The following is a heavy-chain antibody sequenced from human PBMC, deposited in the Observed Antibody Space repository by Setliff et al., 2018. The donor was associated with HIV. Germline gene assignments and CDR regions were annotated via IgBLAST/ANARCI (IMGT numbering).Heavy chain of an antibody. V-gene: IGHV2-70*04. Sequence: SGPTLVNPTQTLTLTCTFSGFSLSTNRMRVSWIRQPPGKALEWLARIDWDDDKFYSPSLKSRLTITKDTSKNQVVLTMTSMDPVDTATYYCAHKFALGVGAFDIWGQGTVVTVSS. CDR1: GFSLSTNRMR. CDR3: AHKFALGVGAFDI. CDR2: IDWDDDK. D-gene: IGHD2-15*01. J-gene: IGHJ3*02.